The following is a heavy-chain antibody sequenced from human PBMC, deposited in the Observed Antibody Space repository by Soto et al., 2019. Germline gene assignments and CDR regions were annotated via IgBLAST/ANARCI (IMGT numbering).Heavy chain of an antibody. Sequence: SVKVSCKASGGTFSSYAISWVRQAPGQGLEWMGGIIPIFGTANYAQKFQGRVTITADESTSTAYMELSSLRSEDTAVYYCARDRLPYGISTSCYAHNWFDPWGQGTLVTGSS. V-gene: IGHV1-69*13. J-gene: IGHJ5*02. CDR3: ARDRLPYGISTSCYAHNWFDP. D-gene: IGHD2-2*01. CDR2: IIPIFGTA. CDR1: GGTFSSYA.